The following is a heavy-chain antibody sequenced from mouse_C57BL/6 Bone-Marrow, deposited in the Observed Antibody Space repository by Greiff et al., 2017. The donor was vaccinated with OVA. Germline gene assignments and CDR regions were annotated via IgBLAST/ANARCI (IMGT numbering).Heavy chain of an antibody. D-gene: IGHD1-1*01. CDR2: IWSGGST. CDR3: ARNYYGSSRVVAY. V-gene: IGHV2-2*01. Sequence: QVQLQQSGPGLVQPSQCLSITCTVSGFSFTSYGVHWVRQSPGKGLEWLGVIWSGGSTDYNAAFISRLSISKDNSKSQVVFKMNSLQADDTAIYYCARNYYGSSRVVAYWGQGTLVTVSA. J-gene: IGHJ3*01. CDR1: GFSFTSYG.